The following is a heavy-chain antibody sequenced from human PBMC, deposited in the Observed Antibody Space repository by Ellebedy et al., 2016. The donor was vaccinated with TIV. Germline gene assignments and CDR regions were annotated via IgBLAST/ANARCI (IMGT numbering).Heavy chain of an antibody. CDR1: GFIFSDYY. V-gene: IGHV3-11*01. CDR2: ISDSGSTI. Sequence: GGSLRLSCAASGFIFSDYYMNWIRQAPGKGLEWVSYISDSGSTIYYADSVRGRFTISRDNAKNSLDLQMNSLRADDTAVYYCARDTRFIDQQHNWFDPWGQGTQVTVSS. D-gene: IGHD6-13*01. CDR3: ARDTRFIDQQHNWFDP. J-gene: IGHJ5*02.